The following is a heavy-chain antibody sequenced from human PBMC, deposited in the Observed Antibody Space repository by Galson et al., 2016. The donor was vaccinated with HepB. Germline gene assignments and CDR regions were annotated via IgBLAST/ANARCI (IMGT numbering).Heavy chain of an antibody. CDR3: IRDTRKWELLDAFDI. Sequence: SLRLSCAASGFNFDDYSMHWVRQTPGKGLEWVSLINWDGGSTYYGDSVKGRFTISRDNSKNSLYLQMNSLRIEDTALYYCIRDTRKWELLDAFDIWGQGTMVTVSS. CDR1: GFNFDDYS. J-gene: IGHJ3*02. V-gene: IGHV3-43*01. CDR2: INWDGGST. D-gene: IGHD1-26*01.